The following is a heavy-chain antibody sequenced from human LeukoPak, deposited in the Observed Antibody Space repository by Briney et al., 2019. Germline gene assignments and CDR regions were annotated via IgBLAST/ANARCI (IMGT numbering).Heavy chain of an antibody. J-gene: IGHJ5*02. CDR2: ISGYNGYT. V-gene: IGHV1-18*01. D-gene: IGHD1-26*01. CDR3: ARAWSRRDYYYYMDP. CDR1: GYTFTIYG. Sequence: ASVKVSCKASGYTFTIYGINWVRQAPGQGLEWMGWISGYNGYTHSAQKLQDRVTMTTDTSTSTAYMELRSLRSDDTAVYYCARAWSRRDYYYYMDPWGQGTLVTVSS.